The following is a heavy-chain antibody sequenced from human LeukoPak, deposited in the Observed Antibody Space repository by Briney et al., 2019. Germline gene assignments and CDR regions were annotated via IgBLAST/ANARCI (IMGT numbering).Heavy chain of an antibody. CDR1: GGSFCFYY. V-gene: IGHV4-34*01. CDR3: ARDSDSGFE. D-gene: IGHD3-16*01. CDR2: INNRGST. Sequence: SETLSLTCAVSGGSFCFYYWHWIRQPPGKGLEWIGEINNRGSTQYNPSLRSRVTISVDTSRNHFSLKLSSVTAADTAVYFCARDSDSGFEWGQGTLVTVSS. J-gene: IGHJ4*02.